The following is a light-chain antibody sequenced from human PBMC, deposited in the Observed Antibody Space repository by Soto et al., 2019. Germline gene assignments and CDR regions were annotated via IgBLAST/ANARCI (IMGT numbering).Light chain of an antibody. V-gene: IGLV2-14*03. CDR3: SSYTNKDTLL. Sequence: QSALTQPASVSGSPGQSITISCTGTSSDVCGYDHVSWYQQHPGKAPKLIIYDVTVRPSGISPRFSGSKSDNTASRAVSGLQPEDEADYYCSSYTNKDTLLFGGGTKLTVL. CDR2: DVT. J-gene: IGLJ3*02. CDR1: SSDVCGYDH.